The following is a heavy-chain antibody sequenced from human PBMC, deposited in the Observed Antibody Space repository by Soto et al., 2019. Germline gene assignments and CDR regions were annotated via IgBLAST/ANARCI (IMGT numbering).Heavy chain of an antibody. D-gene: IGHD4-17*01. J-gene: IGHJ3*02. CDR1: GFTFSTYA. CDR3: AHPRGYGVFDAYDI. Sequence: GSLRLSCVASGFTFSTYARSWVRQAPGKGLEWVSALSPSGGETYYADSVKGRFTISRDNSMNALYLQMNSLRVEDTAVYYCAHPRGYGVFDAYDIWGQATMVTVSS. V-gene: IGHV3-23*01. CDR2: LSPSGGET.